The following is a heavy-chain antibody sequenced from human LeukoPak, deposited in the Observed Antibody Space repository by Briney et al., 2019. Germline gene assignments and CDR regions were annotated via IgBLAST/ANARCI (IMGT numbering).Heavy chain of an antibody. D-gene: IGHD1-7*01. CDR1: GFTFSSYW. V-gene: IGHV3-7*01. CDR3: AREGRESRYNWNYVGFDY. J-gene: IGHJ4*02. CDR2: IKQDGSEK. Sequence: PGGSLRLSCVASGFTFSSYWMSWVRQAPGKGLEWVANIKQDGSEKYYVDSVKGRFTISRDNAKNSLYLQMNSLRAEDTAVYYCAREGRESRYNWNYVGFDYWGQGTLVTVSS.